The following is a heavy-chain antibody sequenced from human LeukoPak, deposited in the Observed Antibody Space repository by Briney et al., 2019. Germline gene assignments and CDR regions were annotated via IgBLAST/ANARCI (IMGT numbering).Heavy chain of an antibody. CDR2: ISSSGDTI. CDR1: GFTFSDYY. D-gene: IGHD3-10*02. V-gene: IGHV3-11*04. CDR3: AELGITMIGGV. Sequence: KTGGSLRLSCAASGFTFSDYYMSWIRQAPGKGLEWISYISSSGDTIFYADSVKGRFTISRDNAKNSLYLQMNSLRAEDTAVYYCAELGITMIGGVWGKGTTVTISS. J-gene: IGHJ6*04.